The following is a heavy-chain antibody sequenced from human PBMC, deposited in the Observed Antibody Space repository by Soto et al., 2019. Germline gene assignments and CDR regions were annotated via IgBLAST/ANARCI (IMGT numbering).Heavy chain of an antibody. J-gene: IGHJ4*02. CDR3: ARARSQLGWSPFDY. CDR2: ISYDGSNK. Sequence: LRLSCAASGFTFSSYAMHWVRQAPGKGLEWVAVISYDGSNKYYADSVKGRFTISRDNSKNTLYLQMNSLRAEDTAVYYCARARSQLGWSPFDYWGQGTLVTVSS. D-gene: IGHD6-19*01. CDR1: GFTFSSYA. V-gene: IGHV3-30-3*01.